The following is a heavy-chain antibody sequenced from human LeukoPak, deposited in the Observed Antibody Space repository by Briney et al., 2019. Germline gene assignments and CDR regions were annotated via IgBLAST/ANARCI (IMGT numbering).Heavy chain of an antibody. Sequence: SETLSLTCDVIGGSFSGYYWSWIRQPPGKGLEWIGEINPGGGTKYSPTLESRVKISVDTSRNQLSLKLSSVTAADTAVYYCARHRGYYGSGSYSWFDPWGQGTLVTVSS. CDR1: GGSFSGYY. CDR2: INPGGGT. D-gene: IGHD3-10*01. J-gene: IGHJ5*02. V-gene: IGHV4-34*01. CDR3: ARHRGYYGSGSYSWFDP.